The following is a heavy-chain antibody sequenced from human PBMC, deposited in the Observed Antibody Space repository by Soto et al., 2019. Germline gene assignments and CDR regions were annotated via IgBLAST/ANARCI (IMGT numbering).Heavy chain of an antibody. J-gene: IGHJ2*01. CDR3: VRYSRILGWFFDL. CDR1: GFTFSDSA. Sequence: EVQLVESGGGLVQPGGSLKLSCAASGFTFSDSAMHWVRQASGEGLEWLGRIRSKGNNYATEYGASLKGRFTISRDDSKKTTYLQMSNLTTEDTAVYYCVRYSRILGWFFDLWGRGTLVTVSS. V-gene: IGHV3-73*02. D-gene: IGHD2-21*01. CDR2: IRSKGNNYAT.